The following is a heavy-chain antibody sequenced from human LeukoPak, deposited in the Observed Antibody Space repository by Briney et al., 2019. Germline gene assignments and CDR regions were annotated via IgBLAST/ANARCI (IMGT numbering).Heavy chain of an antibody. J-gene: IGHJ4*02. D-gene: IGHD1-26*01. CDR2: ISGSGGST. CDR3: AGVVGATNGDY. V-gene: IGHV3-23*01. Sequence: GGSLRFSCAASGFTFSSYAMSWVRQAPGKGLEWVSAISGSGGSTYYADSVKGWFTISRDNSKNTLYLQMNSLRAEDTAVYYCAGVVGATNGDYWGQGTLVTVSS. CDR1: GFTFSSYA.